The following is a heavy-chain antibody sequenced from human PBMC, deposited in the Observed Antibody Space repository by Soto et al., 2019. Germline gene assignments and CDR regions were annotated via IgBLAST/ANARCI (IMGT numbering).Heavy chain of an antibody. CDR3: AREGEMATI. D-gene: IGHD5-12*01. V-gene: IGHV4-34*01. CDR1: GGSFSGYY. Sequence: SETLSLTCAVYGGSFSGYYWSWIRQPPGKVLEWVGEINHSGSTNYNPSLKSRVTISVDTSKNQLSLKLSSVTAADTAVYYCAREGEMATIWGQGTLVTVSS. CDR2: INHSGST. J-gene: IGHJ4*02.